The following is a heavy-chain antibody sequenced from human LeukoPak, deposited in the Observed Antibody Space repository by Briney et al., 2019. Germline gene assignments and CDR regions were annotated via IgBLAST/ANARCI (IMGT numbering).Heavy chain of an antibody. D-gene: IGHD3/OR15-3a*01. CDR1: GFTFSSYW. J-gene: IGHJ4*02. CDR2: IKQDGSEK. CDR3: ARGRTGGRVPSDY. V-gene: IGHV3-7*01. Sequence: GGSLRLSCAASGFTFSSYWMSWVRQAPGKGLEWVANIKQDGSEKYYVDSVKGRFTISRDNAKNSLYLQMNSLRAEDTAVYYCARGRTGGRVPSDYWGQGTLVTVSS.